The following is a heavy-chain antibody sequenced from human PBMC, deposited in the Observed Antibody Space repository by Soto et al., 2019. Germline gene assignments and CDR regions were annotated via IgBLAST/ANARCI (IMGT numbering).Heavy chain of an antibody. CDR1: GGTFSSYA. Sequence: SVTVSCRASGGTFSSYAISWVRQAPGQGLEWMGAIIPLCGTANCAQKCQGRVTITADESTSTAYMELSSLRSEDTAVYYCARETAASVSYRDRYYFDYCGQGTLVNVSS. CDR2: IIPLCGTA. J-gene: IGHJ4*02. V-gene: IGHV1-69*13. CDR3: ARETAASVSYRDRYYFDY. D-gene: IGHD3-16*02.